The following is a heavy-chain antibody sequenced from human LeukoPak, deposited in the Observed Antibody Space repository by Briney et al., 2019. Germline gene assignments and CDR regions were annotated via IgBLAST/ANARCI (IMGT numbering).Heavy chain of an antibody. CDR1: GFTFSSYG. J-gene: IGHJ6*03. D-gene: IGHD3-10*01. Sequence: GGSLRLSCAASGFTFSSYGMHWVRQAPGKGLEWVAFIRYDGSNKYYADSVKGRFTISRDKSKNTLSLQMKSLRAEDTAVYYCAKDRRWFGESPSIRSSYYMDVWGKGTTVTISS. V-gene: IGHV3-30*02. CDR2: IRYDGSNK. CDR3: AKDRRWFGESPSIRSSYYMDV.